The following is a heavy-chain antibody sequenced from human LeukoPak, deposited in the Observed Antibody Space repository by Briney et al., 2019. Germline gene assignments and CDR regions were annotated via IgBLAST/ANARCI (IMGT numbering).Heavy chain of an antibody. J-gene: IGHJ6*03. Sequence: PGGSLRLSCAASGFTFSSYGMHWVRQAPGKGLEWVAVIWYDGSNKYYADSVKGRFTISRDNSKNTLYLQMNSLRAEDTAVYYCAKEGYCSGGSCYYSHYYYYYMDVWGKGTTVTVSS. V-gene: IGHV3-33*06. CDR2: IWYDGSNK. CDR3: AKEGYCSGGSCYYSHYYYYYMDV. D-gene: IGHD2-15*01. CDR1: GFTFSSYG.